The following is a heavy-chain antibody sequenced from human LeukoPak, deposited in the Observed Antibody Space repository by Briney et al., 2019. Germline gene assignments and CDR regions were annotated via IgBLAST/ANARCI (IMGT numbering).Heavy chain of an antibody. D-gene: IGHD4-11*01. Sequence: PSETLSLTCTVSGYSISSGYYWGWIRQPPGKGLEWIGSIYHSGSTYYNPSLKSRVTISVDTSKNQFSLKLSSVTAADTAVYYCARLNSKEEFGPWGQGTLVTVSS. CDR1: GYSISSGYY. CDR3: ARLNSKEEFGP. V-gene: IGHV4-38-2*02. CDR2: IYHSGST. J-gene: IGHJ5*02.